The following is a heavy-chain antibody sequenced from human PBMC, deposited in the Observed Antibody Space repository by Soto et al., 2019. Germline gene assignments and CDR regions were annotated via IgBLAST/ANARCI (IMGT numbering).Heavy chain of an antibody. V-gene: IGHV1-69*01. CDR2: IIPIFGTA. CDR1: GGTFSSYA. CDR3: ARDQYSNYVSSWFDP. D-gene: IGHD4-4*01. Sequence: QVQLVQSGAEVKKPGSLVKVSCKASGGTFSSYAISWVRQAPGQGLEWMGGIIPIFGTANYAQKFQGRVTITADESTSTAYMELSSLRSEDTSVYYCARDQYSNYVSSWFDPWGQGTLVTVSS. J-gene: IGHJ5*02.